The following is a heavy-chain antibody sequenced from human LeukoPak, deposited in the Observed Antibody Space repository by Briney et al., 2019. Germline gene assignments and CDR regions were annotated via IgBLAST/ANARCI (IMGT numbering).Heavy chain of an antibody. CDR2: IRHDGGVK. V-gene: IGHV3-30*02. Sequence: HPGGSLRLSCAASGFTFSSYGMHWVRQAPGEGLEWVAYIRHDGGVKYHADSVKGRFTISRDNSKNTLYLQMNSLRAEDTAVYYCAKANLYDILTGYYHFNLWGQGTLVTVSS. CDR3: AKANLYDILTGYYHFNL. J-gene: IGHJ5*02. CDR1: GFTFSSYG. D-gene: IGHD3-9*01.